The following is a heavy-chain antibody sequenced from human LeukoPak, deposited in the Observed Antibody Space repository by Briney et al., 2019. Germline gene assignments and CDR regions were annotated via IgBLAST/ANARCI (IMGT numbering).Heavy chain of an antibody. Sequence: PGGSLRLSCAASGFTFSSYAMSWVRQAPGKGLEWVSAISGSGGSTYYADSVKGRFTISRDNSKNSLYLQMNSLRAEDTAVYYCARARAPYDFWSGYSHPESYYFDYWGQGTLVAVSS. J-gene: IGHJ4*02. D-gene: IGHD3-3*01. CDR3: ARARAPYDFWSGYSHPESYYFDY. CDR2: ISGSGGST. CDR1: GFTFSSYA. V-gene: IGHV3-23*01.